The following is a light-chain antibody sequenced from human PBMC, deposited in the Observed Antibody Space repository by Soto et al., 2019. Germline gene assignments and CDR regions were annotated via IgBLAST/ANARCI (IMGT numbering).Light chain of an antibody. J-gene: IGLJ1*01. CDR1: SSDVGGYNY. CDR3: CSYAGSVYV. Sequence: HSALAQPRSVSGSPGQSVTISCTGTSSDVGGYNYVSWYQEHPGKAPKLMIYDVSKRPSGVPDRFSGSKSGNTASLTISGLQAEDEDDYYCCSYAGSVYVFGTGTKVTVL. CDR2: DVS. V-gene: IGLV2-11*01.